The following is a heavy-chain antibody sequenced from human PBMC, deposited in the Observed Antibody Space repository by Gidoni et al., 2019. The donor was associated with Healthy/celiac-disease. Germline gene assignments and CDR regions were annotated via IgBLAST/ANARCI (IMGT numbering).Heavy chain of an antibody. CDR3: AKGEQWLVINGMDV. D-gene: IGHD6-19*01. CDR2: ISGIGGST. V-gene: IGHV3-23*04. Sequence: EVQLVESGGGLVQPGGSLRLSCAASGFPFRSYALSWVRQAPGKGLEWVSAISGIGGSTYYADSVKGRFTISRDNSKNTLYLQMNSLRAEDTAVYYCAKGEQWLVINGMDVWGQGTTVTVSS. CDR1: GFPFRSYA. J-gene: IGHJ6*02.